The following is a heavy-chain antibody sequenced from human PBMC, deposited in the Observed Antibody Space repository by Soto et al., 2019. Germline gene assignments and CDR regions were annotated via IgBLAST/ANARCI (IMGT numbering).Heavy chain of an antibody. CDR2: MNPNSGNT. CDR1: GYTFTSYD. J-gene: IGHJ6*02. Sequence: ASVKVSCKASGYTFTSYDINWVRQATGQGLEWMGWMNPNSGNTGYAQKFQGRVTMTRNTSISTAYMELSSLRSEDTAVYYCARLWTKGAQCLAPYYYYYGMDVWGQGTTVTVSS. CDR3: ARLWTKGAQCLAPYYYYYGMDV. D-gene: IGHD6-19*01. V-gene: IGHV1-8*01.